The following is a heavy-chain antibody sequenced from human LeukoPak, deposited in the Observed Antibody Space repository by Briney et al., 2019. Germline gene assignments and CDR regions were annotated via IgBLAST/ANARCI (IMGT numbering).Heavy chain of an antibody. CDR1: RITLSSYA. D-gene: IGHD3-22*01. CDR3: AKMARNYYDSSGPLDY. Sequence: PGGSLRLSCAASRITLSSYAMNWVRQAPGKGLEWVSSISESGAGTYYADSVKGRSTISRDNSKNTLYLQMNSLRAEDTAVYFCAKMARNYYDSSGPLDYWGQGTLVTVSS. CDR2: ISESGAGT. V-gene: IGHV3-23*01. J-gene: IGHJ4*02.